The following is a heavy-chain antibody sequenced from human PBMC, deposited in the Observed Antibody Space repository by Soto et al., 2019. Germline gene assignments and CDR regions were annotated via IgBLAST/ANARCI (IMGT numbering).Heavy chain of an antibody. D-gene: IGHD6-6*01. CDR1: GFIFGDYY. Sequence: SLRLSCAASGFIFGDYYMSWIRQAPGKGLEWVSYISGSGSYTNYADSVKGRFTISRDNAKNSLYLQIYSLRAEDTAVYYCAMAQITAQYYFDYWGQGALVTVSS. CDR2: ISGSGSYT. J-gene: IGHJ4*02. CDR3: AMAQITAQYYFDY. V-gene: IGHV3-11*06.